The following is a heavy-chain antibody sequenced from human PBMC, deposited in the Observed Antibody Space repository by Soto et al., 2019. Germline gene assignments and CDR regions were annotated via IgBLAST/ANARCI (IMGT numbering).Heavy chain of an antibody. CDR3: ARDEIKSYYYDSSGSY. D-gene: IGHD3-22*01. J-gene: IGHJ4*02. CDR2: ISAYNGNT. CDR1: GYTFTRYG. V-gene: IGHV1-18*01. Sequence: GGSVKGSRKGSGYTFTRYGISWGGQAPGQGLEWMGWISAYNGNTNYAQKLQGRVTMTTDTSTSTAYMELRSLRSDDTAVYYCARDEIKSYYYDSSGSYWGQGTLVTVSS.